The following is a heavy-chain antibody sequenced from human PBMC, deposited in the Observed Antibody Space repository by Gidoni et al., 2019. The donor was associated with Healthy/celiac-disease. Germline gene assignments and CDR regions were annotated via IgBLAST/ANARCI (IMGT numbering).Heavy chain of an antibody. CDR1: GFTFSSYA. Sequence: VVQPGRSLRLSCAASGFTFSSYAMHWVRQAPGKGLEWVAVISYDGSNKYYADSVKGRFTISRDNSKNTLYLQMNSLRAEDTAVYYCARDIYGIAAAGTGADYWGQGTLVTVSS. J-gene: IGHJ4*02. CDR2: ISYDGSNK. V-gene: IGHV3-30-3*01. D-gene: IGHD6-13*01. CDR3: ARDIYGIAAAGTGADY.